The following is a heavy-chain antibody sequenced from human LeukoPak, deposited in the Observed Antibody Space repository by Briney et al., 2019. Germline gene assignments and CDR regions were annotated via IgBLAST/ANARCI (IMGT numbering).Heavy chain of an antibody. CDR2: IQYRGST. CDR1: GGSISSYY. V-gene: IGHV4-59*06. D-gene: IGHD6-13*01. J-gene: IGHJ1*01. CDR3: ARVAAAGTVQH. Sequence: SETLSLTCTVSGGSISSYYWSWIRQHPGKGLEWIGYIQYRGSTYYNPSLKSRVTVSVDTSKNQFSLKLSSMTAADTAVYYCARVAAAGTVQHWGQGTLVTVSS.